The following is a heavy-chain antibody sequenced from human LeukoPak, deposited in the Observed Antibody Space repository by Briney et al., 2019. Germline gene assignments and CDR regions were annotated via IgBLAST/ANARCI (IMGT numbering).Heavy chain of an antibody. CDR2: INHSGGT. CDR1: GGSFSGYY. J-gene: IGHJ4*02. CDR3: ARGGWDCSSTSCYNYFDY. Sequence: PSETLSLTCAVYGGSFSGYYWSWIRQPPGKGLKWIGEINHSGGTNYNPSLKSRVTISVDTSKNQFSLKLSSVTAADTAVYYCARGGWDCSSTSCYNYFDYWGQGTLVTVSS. V-gene: IGHV4-34*01. D-gene: IGHD2-2*02.